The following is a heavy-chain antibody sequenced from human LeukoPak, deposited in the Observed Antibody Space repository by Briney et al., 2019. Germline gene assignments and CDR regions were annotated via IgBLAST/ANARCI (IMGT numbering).Heavy chain of an antibody. D-gene: IGHD1-26*01. V-gene: IGHV1-46*01. CDR1: GYTFTSYY. CDR3: AKDYEPLVGVHRWGDWFDP. Sequence: ASVKVSCKASGYTFTSYYMHWVRQAPGQGLEWMGIINPSGGSTSYAQKFQGRVTMTGDTSTSTVYMELSSLRSEDTAVYYCAKDYEPLVGVHRWGDWFDPWGQGTLVTVSS. CDR2: INPSGGST. J-gene: IGHJ5*02.